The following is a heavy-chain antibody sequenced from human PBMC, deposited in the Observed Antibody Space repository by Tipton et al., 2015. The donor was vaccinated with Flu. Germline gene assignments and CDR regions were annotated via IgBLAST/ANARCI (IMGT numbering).Heavy chain of an antibody. CDR1: GGSMSDYY. CDR2: IFYSGST. Sequence: TLSLTCTVSGGSMSDYYWSWIRQPPGKGLEWIGQIFYSGSTNYNPSLKSRVTMTWDTSTSTVHMGLSSLTSEDTAVYYCARESGYSSSGFDYWGQGTLVTVSS. D-gene: IGHD6-25*01. J-gene: IGHJ4*02. CDR3: ARESGYSSSGFDY. V-gene: IGHV4-59*13.